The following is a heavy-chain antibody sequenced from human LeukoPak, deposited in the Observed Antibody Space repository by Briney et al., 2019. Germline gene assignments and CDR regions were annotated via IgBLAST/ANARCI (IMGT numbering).Heavy chain of an antibody. CDR3: ASTRSYYYYMDV. V-gene: IGHV4-39*07. CDR2: IYHSGST. J-gene: IGHJ6*03. Sequence: PSETLSLTCTVSGGSISSSSYYWGWIRQPPGKGLEWIGYIYHSGSTYYNPSLKSRVTISVDRSKNQFSLKLSSVTAADTAVYYCASTRSYYYYMDVWGKGTTVTVSS. CDR1: GGSISSSSYY.